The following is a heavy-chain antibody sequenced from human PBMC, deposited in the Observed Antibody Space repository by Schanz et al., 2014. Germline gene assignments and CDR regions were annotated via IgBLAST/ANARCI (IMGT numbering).Heavy chain of an antibody. Sequence: QVQLVQSGSEVKKPGASVKVSCKASGYTFTSYDINWVRQATGQGLEWMGWMNPNSGTTGYAQKFQGRVTMTRNTSTSTAYMELRGLRSDDTAVYYCARAAYGGYTSTPLRYWGQGTLVTVSS. J-gene: IGHJ4*02. CDR1: GYTFTSYD. CDR2: MNPNSGTT. CDR3: ARAAYGGYTSTPLRY. V-gene: IGHV1-8*01. D-gene: IGHD5-12*01.